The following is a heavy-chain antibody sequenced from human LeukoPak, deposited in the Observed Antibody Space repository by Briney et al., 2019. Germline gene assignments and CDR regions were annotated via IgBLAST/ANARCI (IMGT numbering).Heavy chain of an antibody. D-gene: IGHD6-19*01. CDR3: ARRIAVAGTFDY. CDR1: GGSFSGYY. J-gene: IGHJ4*02. CDR2: INYSGST. V-gene: IGHV4-34*01. Sequence: PSETLSLTCAVYGGSFSGYYWSWIRQPPGKGLEWIGEINYSGSTNYNPSLKSRVTISVDTSKNQFSLKLSSVTAADTAVYYCARRIAVAGTFDYWGQGTLVTVSS.